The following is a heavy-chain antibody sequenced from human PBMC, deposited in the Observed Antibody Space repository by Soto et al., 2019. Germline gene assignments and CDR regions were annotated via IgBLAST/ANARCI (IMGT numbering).Heavy chain of an antibody. Sequence: ASVKVSCKASGYTFTGYYMHWVRQAPGQGLEWMGWINPNSGGTNYAQKFQGRVTMTRDTSISTAYMELSRLRSDDTAVYYCARERGSDFWSGYYYYYYGMDVWGQGTRSPSP. CDR1: GYTFTGYY. V-gene: IGHV1-2*02. CDR2: INPNSGGT. D-gene: IGHD3-3*01. J-gene: IGHJ6*02. CDR3: ARERGSDFWSGYYYYYYGMDV.